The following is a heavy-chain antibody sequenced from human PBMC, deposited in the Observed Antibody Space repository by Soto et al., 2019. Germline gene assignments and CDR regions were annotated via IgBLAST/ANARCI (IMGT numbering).Heavy chain of an antibody. J-gene: IGHJ6*02. V-gene: IGHV6-1*01. D-gene: IGHD3-16*01. CDR1: GGSVSSNSAA. CDR2: TYYRSKWNN. CDR3: KGINSFRGMDV. Sequence: SQTRSLASALSGGSVSSNSAAWNWIRQSPSRGLEWLGRTYYRSKWNNDYALSVKSRITNNPDTPKNQFSLHLYSVTPEDTAVYYCKGINSFRGMDVWGQGTPVTVSS.